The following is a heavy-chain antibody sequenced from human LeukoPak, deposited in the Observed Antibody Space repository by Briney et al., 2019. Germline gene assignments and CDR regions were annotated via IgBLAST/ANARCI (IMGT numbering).Heavy chain of an antibody. J-gene: IGHJ5*02. CDR1: GGSISSYY. CDR2: IYYSGST. V-gene: IGHV4-59*08. Sequence: SETLSLTCTVSGGSISSYYWSWIRQPPGKGLEWIGYIYYSGSTNYNPSLKCRVTISVDTSKNQFSLKLSSVTAADTAVYYCARSLLLVGIAAAVNWFDPWGQGTLVTVSS. CDR3: ARSLLLVGIAAAVNWFDP. D-gene: IGHD6-13*01.